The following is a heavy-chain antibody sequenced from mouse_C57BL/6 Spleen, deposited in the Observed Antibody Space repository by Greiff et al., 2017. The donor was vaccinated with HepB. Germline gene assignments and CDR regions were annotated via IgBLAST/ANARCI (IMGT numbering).Heavy chain of an antibody. CDR3: ARWRWDNAMDY. CDR2: IDPSDSYT. J-gene: IGHJ4*01. V-gene: IGHV1-50*01. D-gene: IGHD3-3*01. CDR1: GYTFTSYW. Sequence: VQLQQPGAELVKPGASVKLSCKASGYTFTSYWMQWVKQRPGQGLEWIGEIDPSDSYTNYNQKFKGKATLTVDTSSSTAYMQLSSLTSEDSAVYYCARWRWDNAMDYWGQGTSVTVSS.